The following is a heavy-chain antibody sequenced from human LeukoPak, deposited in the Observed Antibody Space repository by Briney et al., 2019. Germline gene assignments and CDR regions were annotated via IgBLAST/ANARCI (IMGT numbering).Heavy chain of an antibody. D-gene: IGHD6-6*01. J-gene: IGHJ4*01. CDR1: GFTFSSYC. CDR2: IKQDGSEK. V-gene: IGHV3-7*05. Sequence: GGSLRLSCAASGFTFSSYCISWVRQAPGKGLEWMANIKQDGSEKYYVDSVKGRFTISRDNAKNSLYLQMNSLRAEDTAVYYCATQGSSPLYYFDYWGQGTLVAVSS. CDR3: ATQGSSPLYYFDY.